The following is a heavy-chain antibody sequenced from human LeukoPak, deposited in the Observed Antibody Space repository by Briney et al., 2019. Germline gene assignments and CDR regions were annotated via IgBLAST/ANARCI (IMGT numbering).Heavy chain of an antibody. CDR2: IGPGGDNK. Sequence: GGSLRLSCAASGFTFSNFGMNWVRQAPGKGLQWVSGIGPGGDNKYYADSLEGRFTISRDNSKNTVYLQMNSLRAEDTAVYYCAKDLARQDTVMVLEYWGQGTLVTVSS. J-gene: IGHJ4*02. CDR3: AKDLARQDTVMVLEY. V-gene: IGHV3-23*01. D-gene: IGHD5-18*01. CDR1: GFTFSNFG.